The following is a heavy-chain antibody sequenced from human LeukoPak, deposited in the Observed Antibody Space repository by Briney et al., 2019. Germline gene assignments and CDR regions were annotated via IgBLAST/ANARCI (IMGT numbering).Heavy chain of an antibody. V-gene: IGHV4-59*01. Sequence: SETLSLTCTVSGGSISSYYWSWIRQPPGKGLEWIRYIYYSGSTNYNPSLKSRVTISVDTSKNQFSLKLSSVTAADTAVYYCARGKPPYYYDSSGYLHLWGQGTLVTVSS. J-gene: IGHJ5*02. D-gene: IGHD3-22*01. CDR3: ARGKPPYYYDSSGYLHL. CDR1: GGSISSYY. CDR2: IYYSGST.